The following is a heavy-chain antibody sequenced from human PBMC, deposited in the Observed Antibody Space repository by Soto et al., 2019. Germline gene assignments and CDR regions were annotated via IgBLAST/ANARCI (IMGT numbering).Heavy chain of an antibody. CDR2: IYYSGST. Sequence: PSETLSLTCTVPGGSISSGGYYWSWTRQHPGKGLEWIGYIYYSGSTYYNPSLKSRVTISVDTSKNQFSLKLSSVTAADTAVYYCARERVATTNFDYWGQGTLVTVSS. CDR3: ARERVATTNFDY. CDR1: GGSISSGGYY. D-gene: IGHD5-12*01. V-gene: IGHV4-31*03. J-gene: IGHJ4*02.